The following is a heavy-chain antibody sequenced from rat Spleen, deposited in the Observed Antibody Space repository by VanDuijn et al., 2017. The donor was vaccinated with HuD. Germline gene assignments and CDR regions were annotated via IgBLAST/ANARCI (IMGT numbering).Heavy chain of an antibody. CDR3: TRAGYLRDWYFDF. V-gene: IGHV5S13*01. Sequence: EVQLVESDGGLVQPGRSLKLSCEVSGFTFNNYDMAWIRQAPTKGLEWVASISTGGGNTYYRDSVKGRFTISRDNTKNTLYLQMDNLRSEDTATYYCTRAGYLRDWYFDFWGPGTMVTVSS. J-gene: IGHJ1*01. CDR2: ISTGGGNT. D-gene: IGHD2-2*01. CDR1: GFTFNNYD.